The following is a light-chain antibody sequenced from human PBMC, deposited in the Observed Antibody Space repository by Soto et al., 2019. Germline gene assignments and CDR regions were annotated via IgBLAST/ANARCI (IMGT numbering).Light chain of an antibody. J-gene: IGLJ1*01. CDR1: SSNIGAGYD. Sequence: QSVLTQPPSASGAPGQRVTISCTGSSSNIGAGYDVHWYEQLPGTAPKLLIYDNSNRPSGVPDRFSGSKSGTSASLAITGLQAEDEADYYCQSYDSSLSVLYVFGTGTKVTVL. V-gene: IGLV1-40*01. CDR3: QSYDSSLSVLYV. CDR2: DNS.